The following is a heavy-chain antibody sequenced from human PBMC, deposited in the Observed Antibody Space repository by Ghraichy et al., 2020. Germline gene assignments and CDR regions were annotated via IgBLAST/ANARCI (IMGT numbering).Heavy chain of an antibody. CDR2: VSGRGGNT. V-gene: IGHV3-23*01. Sequence: GGSLRLSCAASGFTFSSYAMSWVRQAPGKGLEWVSVVSGRGGNTYYADSVKGRFTISRDNSKNMLYLQMNSLTAEDTAVYHCAKVKAEGGSYSQWDYWGQGTLVTVSS. D-gene: IGHD1-26*01. CDR1: GFTFSSYA. J-gene: IGHJ4*02. CDR3: AKVKAEGGSYSQWDY.